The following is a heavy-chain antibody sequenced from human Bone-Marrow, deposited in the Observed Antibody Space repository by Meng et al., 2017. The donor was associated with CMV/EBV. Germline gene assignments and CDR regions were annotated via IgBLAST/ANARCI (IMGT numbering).Heavy chain of an antibody. Sequence: SVKVSCKASGYTFTSYAMHWVRQAPGQGLEWMGGIIPIFGTANYAQKFQGRVTITTDESTSTAYMELRSLRSDDTAVYYCARDCGSSSPEYSSGWYRGRGAFDIWGQGTMVTVSS. D-gene: IGHD6-19*01. CDR3: ARDCGSSSPEYSSGWYRGRGAFDI. CDR2: IIPIFGTA. CDR1: GYTFTSYA. J-gene: IGHJ3*02. V-gene: IGHV1-69*05.